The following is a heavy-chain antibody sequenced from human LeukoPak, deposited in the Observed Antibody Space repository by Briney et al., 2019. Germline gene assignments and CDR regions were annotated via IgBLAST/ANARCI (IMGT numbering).Heavy chain of an antibody. CDR2: IIPILGIA. CDR1: GGTFSSYA. Sequence: SVKVSCKASGGTFSSYAISWVRQAPGQGLEWMGRIIPILGIANYAQKFQGRVTITADKSTSTAYMELSSLRSEDTAVYYCARSITMVRGVIHWFDPWGQGTLVTVSS. J-gene: IGHJ5*02. D-gene: IGHD3-10*01. V-gene: IGHV1-69*04. CDR3: ARSITMVRGVIHWFDP.